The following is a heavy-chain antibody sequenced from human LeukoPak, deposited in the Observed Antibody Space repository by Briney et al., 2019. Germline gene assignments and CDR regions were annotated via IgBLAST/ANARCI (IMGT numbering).Heavy chain of an antibody. V-gene: IGHV3-43D*03. Sequence: GGSLRLSCAASGFTFDDYAMHWVRQAPGKGLEWVSLISWDGGSTYYADSVKGRFTISRDNSKNSLYLQMNSLRAEDTALYYCAKGLEGDIVATSFDYWGQGTLVTVSS. J-gene: IGHJ4*02. CDR2: ISWDGGST. D-gene: IGHD5-12*01. CDR3: AKGLEGDIVATSFDY. CDR1: GFTFDDYA.